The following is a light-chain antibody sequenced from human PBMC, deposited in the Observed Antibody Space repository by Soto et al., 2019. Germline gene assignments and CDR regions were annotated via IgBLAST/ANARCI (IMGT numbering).Light chain of an antibody. V-gene: IGKV3-20*01. J-gene: IGKJ1*01. Sequence: VLTQSPAILSVSPGERAILSCRASQSLNNLAWYQQKPGQAPRLLIYDASSRATGIPDRFSGSGSGTDFSLFISRLEPEDFAVYYCQQYGRSPWTFGQGTKVDIK. CDR1: QSLNN. CDR3: QQYGRSPWT. CDR2: DAS.